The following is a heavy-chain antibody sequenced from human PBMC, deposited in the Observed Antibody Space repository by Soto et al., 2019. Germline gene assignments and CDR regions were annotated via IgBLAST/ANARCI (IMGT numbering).Heavy chain of an antibody. Sequence: QVQLVESGGGVVQPGRSLRLSCAASGFTFSSYGMHWVRQAPGKGLEWVAVISYDGSNKYYADSVKGRFTISRDNSKNPLYLQMNSLRAEDTAVYYCAKGEWLRLLDYWGQGTLVTVSS. D-gene: IGHD5-12*01. V-gene: IGHV3-30*18. CDR3: AKGEWLRLLDY. J-gene: IGHJ4*02. CDR2: ISYDGSNK. CDR1: GFTFSSYG.